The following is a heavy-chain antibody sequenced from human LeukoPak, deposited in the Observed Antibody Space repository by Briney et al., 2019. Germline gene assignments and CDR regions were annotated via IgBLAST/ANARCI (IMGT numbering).Heavy chain of an antibody. D-gene: IGHD3-22*01. CDR3: AKRSSGYSFDY. CDR1: GFTFSSNA. CDR2: ISGNGGST. J-gene: IGHJ4*02. Sequence: PGGSLRLSCAASGFTFSSNAMSWVRQAPGKGLEWLSAISGNGGSTYSADSVMGRFTISRDNSKNTLYLQMNSLRAEDTAVYYCAKRSSGYSFDYWGQGTLVTVSS. V-gene: IGHV3-23*01.